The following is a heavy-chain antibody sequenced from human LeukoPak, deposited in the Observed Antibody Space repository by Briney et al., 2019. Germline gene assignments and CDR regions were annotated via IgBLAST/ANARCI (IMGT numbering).Heavy chain of an antibody. J-gene: IGHJ4*02. CDR3: ARGAGCSATSCKDY. CDR2: IYSSGST. V-gene: IGHV4-61*02. Sequence: SETLSLTCTVSGGSISSTHYYWSWIRQPAGKGLEWIGRIYSSGSTNYNPSLQSRVTISVGTSKNQFSLKLSSVTAADTAVYYCARGAGCSATSCKDYWGQGTLVTVSS. D-gene: IGHD2-2*01. CDR1: GGSISSTHYY.